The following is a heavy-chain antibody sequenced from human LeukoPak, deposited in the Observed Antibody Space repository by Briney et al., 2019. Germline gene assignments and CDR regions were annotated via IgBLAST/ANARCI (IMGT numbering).Heavy chain of an antibody. CDR2: IHGDGIRT. CDR1: GFTFSTYL. Sequence: PGGSLRLSCAASGFTFSTYLMHWVRQAPRKGLVWVSRIHGDGIRTTYAGSVKGRFTISSDYAKKRLYLQMNSLRPEDTAVYYWAKVEVPLQYSSGPDYWGQGTLVTASS. V-gene: IGHV3-74*03. J-gene: IGHJ4*02. CDR3: AKVEVPLQYSSGPDY. D-gene: IGHD6-19*01.